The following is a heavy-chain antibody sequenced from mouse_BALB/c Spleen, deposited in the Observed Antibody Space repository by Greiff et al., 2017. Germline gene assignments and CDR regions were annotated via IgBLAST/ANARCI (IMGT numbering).Heavy chain of an antibody. CDR1: GFTFSSFG. D-gene: IGHD1-1*01. CDR3: ARSPLRRYAMDD. CDR2: ISSGSSTI. J-gene: IGHJ4*01. Sequence: EVQLVESGGGLVQPGGSRKLSCAASGFTFSSFGMHWVRQAPEKGLEWVAYISSGSSTIYYADTVKGRFTISRDNPKNTLFLQMTSLRSEDTAMYYCARSPLRRYAMDDWGQGTSVTVSS. V-gene: IGHV5-17*02.